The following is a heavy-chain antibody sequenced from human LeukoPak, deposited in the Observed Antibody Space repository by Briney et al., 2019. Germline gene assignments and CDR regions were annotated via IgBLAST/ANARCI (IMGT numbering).Heavy chain of an antibody. Sequence: GGSLRLSCAASGFTFNNYWMSWVRQAPGKGLEWVSSISSSSNYIYYADSVKGRFTISRDNAKNSLYLQMNSLRVEDTAVYYCARGGSGLDYWGQGTLVTVSS. CDR2: ISSSSNYI. V-gene: IGHV3-21*01. D-gene: IGHD2-21*01. CDR1: GFTFNNYW. J-gene: IGHJ4*02. CDR3: ARGGSGLDY.